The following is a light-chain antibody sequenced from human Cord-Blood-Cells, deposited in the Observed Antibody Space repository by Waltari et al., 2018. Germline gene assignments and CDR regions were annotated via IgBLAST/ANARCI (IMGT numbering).Light chain of an antibody. Sequence: ASVGDRVTITCRASQGISSALAWYQQKPGKAHKLLIYDASSLESGVPSRFSGSGSGTDFTLTISSLQPEDFATYYCQQFNSYPHTFGQGTKLEIK. V-gene: IGKV1-13*02. CDR1: QGISSA. CDR3: QQFNSYPHT. J-gene: IGKJ2*01. CDR2: DAS.